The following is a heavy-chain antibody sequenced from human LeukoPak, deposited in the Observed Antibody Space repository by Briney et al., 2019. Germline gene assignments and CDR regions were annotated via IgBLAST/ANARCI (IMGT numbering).Heavy chain of an antibody. CDR2: ISSSSSTI. J-gene: IGHJ4*02. D-gene: IGHD3-3*01. Sequence: PGGSLRLSCAASGFTFSSYSMNWVRQAPGKGLEWASYISSSSSTIYYADSVKGRFTISRDNAKNSLYLQMNSLRAEDTAVYYCARGNLRILEGDDVDYWGQGTLVTVSS. V-gene: IGHV3-48*01. CDR1: GFTFSSYS. CDR3: ARGNLRILEGDDVDY.